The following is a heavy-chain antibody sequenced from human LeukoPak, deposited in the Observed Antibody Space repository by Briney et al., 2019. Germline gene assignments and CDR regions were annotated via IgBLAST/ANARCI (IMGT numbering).Heavy chain of an antibody. D-gene: IGHD3-3*01. J-gene: IGHJ4*02. CDR1: GFTFSSYA. CDR3: AKDLGYYDFWSGYPEAGY. CDR2: ISGSGGST. V-gene: IGHV3-23*01. Sequence: GGSLRLSCAASGFTFSSYAMSWVRQAPGKGLEWVSAISGSGGSTYYADSVKGRFTISRDNSKNTLYLQMNSLRAEDTAVYYCAKDLGYYDFWSGYPEAGYWGQGTLVTVPS.